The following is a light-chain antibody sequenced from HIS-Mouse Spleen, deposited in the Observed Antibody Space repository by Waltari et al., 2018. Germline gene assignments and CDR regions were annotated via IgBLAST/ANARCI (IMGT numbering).Light chain of an antibody. V-gene: IGLV2-14*03. Sequence: QSALTQPASVSVSPGQSITISCTGTRSDVGGYHYVSWYQQHPGKAPKLMIYDVSNRPSGVSNRFSGSKSGNTASLTISGLQAEDEADYYCSSYTSSSFNVVFGGGTKLTVL. J-gene: IGLJ2*01. CDR2: DVS. CDR1: RSDVGGYHY. CDR3: SSYTSSSFNVV.